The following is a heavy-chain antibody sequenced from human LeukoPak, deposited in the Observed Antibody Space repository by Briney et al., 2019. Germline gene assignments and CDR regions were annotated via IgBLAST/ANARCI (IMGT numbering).Heavy chain of an antibody. CDR1: GGTFSSYA. D-gene: IGHD2-2*01. CDR3: ARVPRLRYCSSTSCYAEY. V-gene: IGHV1-69*05. J-gene: IGHJ4*02. CDR2: IIPIFGTA. Sequence: SVKVSCKASGGTFSSYAISWVRQAPGQGLEWMGGIIPIFGTANYAQKFQGRVTITTDESTSTAYMELSSLRSEDTAVYYCARVPRLRYCSSTSCYAEYWGQGTLVTLSS.